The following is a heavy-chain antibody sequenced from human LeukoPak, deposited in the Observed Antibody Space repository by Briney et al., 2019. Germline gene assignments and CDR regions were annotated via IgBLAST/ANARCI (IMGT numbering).Heavy chain of an antibody. CDR3: ARESLGFDY. CDR2: IWYDESNK. V-gene: IGHV3-33*01. Sequence: GGSLRLSCAASGFTFSSYGMHWVRQAPGKGLEWVAFIWYDESNKYYTDSVKGRFTISRDNSKNTLYLQMNSLRAEDTAVYYCARESLGFDYWGQGTLVTVYS. D-gene: IGHD3-16*01. CDR1: GFTFSSYG. J-gene: IGHJ4*02.